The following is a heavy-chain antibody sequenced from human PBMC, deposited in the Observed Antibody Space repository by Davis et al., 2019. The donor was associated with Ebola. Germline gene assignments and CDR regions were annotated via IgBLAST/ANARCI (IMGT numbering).Heavy chain of an antibody. CDR3: ARGGRDGMDV. Sequence: ASVKVSCKASGYTFTNYGITWVRQAPGQGLEWMGWISAYNGDTNYAQKLQGRVTMTTDRSTSTVHMELRSLISDDTAVYYCARGGRDGMDVWGQGTTVTVS. V-gene: IGHV1-18*01. CDR1: GYTFTNYG. CDR2: ISAYNGDT. J-gene: IGHJ6*02.